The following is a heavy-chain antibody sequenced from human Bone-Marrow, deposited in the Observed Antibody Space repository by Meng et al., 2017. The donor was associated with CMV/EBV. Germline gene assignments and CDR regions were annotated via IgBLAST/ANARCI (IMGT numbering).Heavy chain of an antibody. D-gene: IGHD2/OR15-2a*01. J-gene: IGHJ4*02. V-gene: IGHV4-38-2*02. CDR3: ARHPLGSTSSHFDY. Sequence: SETLSLTCTVSGYSISSGYYWGWIRQPPGKGLEWIGSIYHSGSTYYNPSLKSRVTISVDTSKNQFSLKLSSVTAADTAVYYCARHPLGSTSSHFDYWGQGTLVTVSS. CDR2: IYHSGST. CDR1: GYSISSGYY.